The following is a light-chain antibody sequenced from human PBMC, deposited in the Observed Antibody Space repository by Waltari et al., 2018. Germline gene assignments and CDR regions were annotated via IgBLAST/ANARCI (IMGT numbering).Light chain of an antibody. J-gene: IGKJ3*01. Sequence: EVVLTQSPGTLSLAPGERATLSCGASRIVSGDYLAWYQQTPGQAPRLLIHSSSSRATGVPDRFSGSGSGTDFTLTISRLEPEDFAVYYCHQYGNSPFTFGPGTKVDIK. CDR1: RIVSGDY. V-gene: IGKV3-20*01. CDR2: SSS. CDR3: HQYGNSPFT.